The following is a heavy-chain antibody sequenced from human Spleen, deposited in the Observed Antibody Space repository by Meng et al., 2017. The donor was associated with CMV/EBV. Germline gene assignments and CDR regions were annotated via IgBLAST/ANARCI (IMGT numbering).Heavy chain of an antibody. D-gene: IGHD4-11*01. CDR3: ARVDSNYVDY. Sequence: TCTVSGGSVGSGAYYWTWIRQRPGRGLEWIGYIYYSGSTYYNPSLESRVTISVKTSKNQFSLKVTSVTAADTAVYYCARVDSNYVDYWGQGTLVTVSS. J-gene: IGHJ4*02. CDR1: GGSVGSGAYY. CDR2: IYYSGST. V-gene: IGHV4-31*03.